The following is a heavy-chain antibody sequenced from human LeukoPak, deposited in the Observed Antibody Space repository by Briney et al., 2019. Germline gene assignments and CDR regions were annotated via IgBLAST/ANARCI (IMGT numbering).Heavy chain of an antibody. Sequence: GGSLRLSCAASGFDFSDYTINWVRQAPGKGLEWVSSISSNSRYIYYADSVKGRLTVSRDKAKNSVYLQMNSLRAEDTAVYYCARDGLGSYDYWGQGTLVTVSS. CDR1: GFDFSDYT. J-gene: IGHJ4*02. CDR2: ISSNSRYI. V-gene: IGHV3-21*01. D-gene: IGHD3-10*01. CDR3: ARDGLGSYDY.